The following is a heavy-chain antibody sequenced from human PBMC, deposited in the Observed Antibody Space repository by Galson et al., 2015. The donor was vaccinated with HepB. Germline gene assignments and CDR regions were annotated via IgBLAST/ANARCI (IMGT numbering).Heavy chain of an antibody. D-gene: IGHD2-15*01. V-gene: IGHV5-10-1*01. J-gene: IGHJ4*02. CDR2: IDPSDSYT. Sequence: QSGAEVKKPGESLRISCKGSGYSFTSYWISWVRQMPGKGLEWMGRIDPSDSYTNYSPSFQRHVTISADKSISTAYLQWSSLKASDTAMYHCARSYCSGGSCYHHFDYWGRGTLVTVSS. CDR3: ARSYCSGGSCYHHFDY. CDR1: GYSFTSYW.